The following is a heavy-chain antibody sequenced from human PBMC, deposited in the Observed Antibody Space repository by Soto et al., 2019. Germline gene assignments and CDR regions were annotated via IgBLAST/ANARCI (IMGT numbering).Heavy chain of an antibody. Sequence: QVQLVQSGAEMKKPGSSVKVSCQSSGGTFNTYAMNWVRQAPGQGPEWMGDISPMFGAANYAPKFQGRVTITADESTGTSYLQLSSLTSEGTALYFCAGEGPGHPPGFGYWGQGTLVTVSS. CDR3: AGEGPGHPPGFGY. J-gene: IGHJ4*02. V-gene: IGHV1-69*19. CDR2: ISPMFGAA. CDR1: GGTFNTYA.